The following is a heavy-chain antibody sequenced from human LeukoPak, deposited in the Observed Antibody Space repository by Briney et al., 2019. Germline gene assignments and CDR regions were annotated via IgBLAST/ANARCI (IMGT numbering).Heavy chain of an antibody. CDR3: VKSGGYGLIDY. CDR1: GDSISSYY. J-gene: IGHJ4*02. V-gene: IGHV4-59*04. D-gene: IGHD6-19*01. Sequence: SETLSLTCTVSGDSISSYYLGWIRQPPGKGLEWIGNIYYTGSTYYNASLQSRVTISIDMSKNQFSLRLSSVTAADTAMYYCVKSGGYGLIDYWGQGTLVTVSS. CDR2: IYYTGST.